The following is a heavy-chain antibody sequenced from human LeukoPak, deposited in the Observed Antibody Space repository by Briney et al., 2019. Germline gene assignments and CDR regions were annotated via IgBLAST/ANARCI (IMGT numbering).Heavy chain of an antibody. Sequence: GASVKVSCKASGYTFTGYYMHWVRQAPGQGLEWMGWINPNSGGTNYAQKFQGRVTMTRDTSISTAYMELSRLRSDDTAVYCCARENPPTAMVDNWFDPWGQGTLVTVSS. CDR2: INPNSGGT. V-gene: IGHV1-2*02. D-gene: IGHD5-18*01. CDR3: ARENPPTAMVDNWFDP. CDR1: GYTFTGYY. J-gene: IGHJ5*02.